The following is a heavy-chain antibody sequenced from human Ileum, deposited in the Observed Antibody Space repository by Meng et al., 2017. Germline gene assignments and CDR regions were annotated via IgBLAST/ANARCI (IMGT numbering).Heavy chain of an antibody. Sequence: QVQLQESGPGLVKPSRTLSLTCSVSGGSIMSGGYYWTWIRQHPGKGLEYLGYIYEGGTTYYSPSLKSRVNISRDAPKNQFSLTLRSVTAADTAVYYCARANGDYGNWLDPWGQGTLVTVSS. CDR3: ARANGDYGNWLDP. D-gene: IGHD4-17*01. CDR1: GGSIMSGGYY. V-gene: IGHV4-31*03. J-gene: IGHJ5*02. CDR2: IYEGGTT.